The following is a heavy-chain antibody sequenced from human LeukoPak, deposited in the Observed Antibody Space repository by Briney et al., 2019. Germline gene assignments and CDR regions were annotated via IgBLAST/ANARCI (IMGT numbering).Heavy chain of an antibody. V-gene: IGHV3-53*01. CDR3: ATSRSAAGYAFDH. J-gene: IGHJ4*02. CDR2: IYSGGST. D-gene: IGHD6-13*01. CDR1: GFTVSSNY. Sequence: PGGSLRLSCAASGFTVSSNYMSWVRQAPGKGLEWVSVIYSGGSTYYADSVKGRLTISRDNSKNTLYLQMNSLRAEDTAVYYCATSRSAAGYAFDHWGQGTLVTVSS.